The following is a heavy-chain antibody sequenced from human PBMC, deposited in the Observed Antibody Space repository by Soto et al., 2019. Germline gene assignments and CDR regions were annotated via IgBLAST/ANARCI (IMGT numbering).Heavy chain of an antibody. CDR3: ARNLNGLDP. CDR2: ISRGNGNT. Sequence: SAKVTCKDSGYSITTKSLYWVRQAPGQSLEWMGWISRGNGNTKYSQKFQGRVTITRDTSASAAYMELSSLRFEDTAVYYCARNLNGLDPWCQGTLVTAPQ. CDR1: GYSITTKS. J-gene: IGHJ5*02. V-gene: IGHV1-3*01. D-gene: IGHD2-8*01.